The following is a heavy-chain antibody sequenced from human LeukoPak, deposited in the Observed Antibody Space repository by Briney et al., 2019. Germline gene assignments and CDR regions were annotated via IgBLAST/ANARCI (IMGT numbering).Heavy chain of an antibody. D-gene: IGHD3-22*01. CDR1: GFIFRGYT. CDR2: ISGSSDYI. V-gene: IGHV3-21*01. Sequence: GGSLRLSCAASGFIFRGYTMNWVRQAPGKGPEWVSSISGSSDYIYYADSVKGRFTISRDNAKNSLYLQMNSLRAEDTAVYYCTSYYYDDNYFYYMDVWGTGTTVTVSS. J-gene: IGHJ6*03. CDR3: TSYYYDDNYFYYMDV.